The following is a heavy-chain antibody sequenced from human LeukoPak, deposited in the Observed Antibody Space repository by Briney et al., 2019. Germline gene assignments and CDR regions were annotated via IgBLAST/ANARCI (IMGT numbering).Heavy chain of an antibody. D-gene: IGHD3-10*01. CDR1: GGSISSYY. CDR3: ARRVWFGELFDAFDI. CDR2: IYTSGST. J-gene: IGHJ3*02. V-gene: IGHV4-4*09. Sequence: SETLSLTCTVSGGSISSYYWSWIRQPPGKGLEWIGYIYTSGSTNYNPSLKSRVTISVDTSKNQFSLKLSSVTAAGTAVYYCARRVWFGELFDAFDIWGQGTMVTVSS.